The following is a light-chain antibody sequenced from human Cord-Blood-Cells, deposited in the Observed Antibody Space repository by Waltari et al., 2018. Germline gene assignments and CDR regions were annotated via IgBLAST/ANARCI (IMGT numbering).Light chain of an antibody. CDR1: RSISSY. J-gene: IGKJ2*03. V-gene: IGKV1-39*01. CDR2: AAS. CDR3: QQSYSTLMYS. Sequence: DIQMTQSPSSLSASVGDSVTITCRASRSISSYLNWYQQKPAKAPKLLFYAASSLQSGGPSRFSGSGSGTDFTLTISSLQPEDFATYYCQQSYSTLMYSFGQGTKLEIK.